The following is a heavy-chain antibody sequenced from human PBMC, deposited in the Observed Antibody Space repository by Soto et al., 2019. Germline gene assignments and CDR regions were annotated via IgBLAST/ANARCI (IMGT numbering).Heavy chain of an antibody. D-gene: IGHD3-3*01. CDR2: IYYSGST. Sequence: QVQLQESGPGLVKPSQTLSLTCTVSGGSISSGGYYWSWIRQHPGKGLEWIGYIYYSGSTYYNPALKSRVTTSVDTSKNQFSLKLSSVTAADTAVYYCARDNRYDFWRFDYWGQGTLVTVSS. J-gene: IGHJ4*02. CDR1: GGSISSGGYY. CDR3: ARDNRYDFWRFDY. V-gene: IGHV4-31*03.